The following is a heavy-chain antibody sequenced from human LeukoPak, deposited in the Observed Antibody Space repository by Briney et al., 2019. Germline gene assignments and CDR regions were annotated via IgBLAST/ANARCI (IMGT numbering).Heavy chain of an antibody. J-gene: IGHJ6*03. CDR2: INHSGST. Sequence: SETLSLTCAVYGGSFSGYYWSWIRQPPGKGLEWIGEINHSGSTNYNPSLKSRVTISVDTSKNQFSLKLSSVTAADTAVYYCARVELVGYYYMDVWGKGTTVTISS. CDR3: ARVELVGYYYMDV. D-gene: IGHD3-10*01. V-gene: IGHV4-34*01. CDR1: GGSFSGYY.